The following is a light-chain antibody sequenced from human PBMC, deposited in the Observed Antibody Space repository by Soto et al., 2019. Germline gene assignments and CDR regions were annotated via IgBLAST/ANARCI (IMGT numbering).Light chain of an antibody. J-gene: IGLJ2*01. CDR1: SGHSSYA. Sequence: QPVLTQSPSASASLGAPVKLTCTLSSGHSSYAIAWHQQQPEKGPRYLMKVNSDGSHSKGDGIPDRFSGSSSGAERYLTISSLQSEDEADYYCQTWSTGIRVFGGGTKVTVL. CDR3: QTWSTGIRV. CDR2: VNSDGSH. V-gene: IGLV4-69*01.